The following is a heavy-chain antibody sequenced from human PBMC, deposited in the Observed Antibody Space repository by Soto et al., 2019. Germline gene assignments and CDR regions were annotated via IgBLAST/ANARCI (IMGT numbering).Heavy chain of an antibody. CDR2: MNPNSGNT. CDR1: GYTFTSYD. CDR3: ARAPILYSSSWYWFDH. V-gene: IGHV1-8*01. D-gene: IGHD6-13*01. J-gene: IGHJ5*02. Sequence: ASVKVSCKASGYTFTSYDINWVRQATGQGLEWMGWMNPNSGNTGYAQKFQGRVTMTRNTSISTAYMELSSLRSEDTAVYYCARAPILYSSSWYWFDHWGQGKLVAVSS.